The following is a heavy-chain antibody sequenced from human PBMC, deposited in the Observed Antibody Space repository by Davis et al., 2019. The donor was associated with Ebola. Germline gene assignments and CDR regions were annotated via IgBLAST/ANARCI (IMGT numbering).Heavy chain of an antibody. CDR3: ARNIGVTGGHDAFDI. D-gene: IGHD2-21*02. CDR1: GYSFTSYW. V-gene: IGHV5-51*01. Sequence: GESLKISCKGSGYSFTSYWIGWVRQMPGKGLEWMGIIYPGDSDTRYSPSFQGQVTISADKSISTAYLQWSSLKASDTAMYYCARNIGVTGGHDAFDIWGQGTMVTVSS. CDR2: IYPGDSDT. J-gene: IGHJ3*02.